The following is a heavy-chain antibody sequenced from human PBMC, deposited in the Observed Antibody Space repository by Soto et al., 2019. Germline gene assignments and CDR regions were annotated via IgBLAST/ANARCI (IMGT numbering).Heavy chain of an antibody. V-gene: IGHV1-18*01. CDR3: ARGARTNYWNYYYYMDV. Sequence: ASVKVSCKASGYTFTSYGIIWVRQAPGQGLEWMGYISPNSGNTTYAQNFQGRLTMTTDTSISTAYMELSSLRSEDTAVYYCARGARTNYWNYYYYMDVWGKGTTVTVSS. CDR1: GYTFTSYG. CDR2: ISPNSGNT. D-gene: IGHD1-1*01. J-gene: IGHJ6*03.